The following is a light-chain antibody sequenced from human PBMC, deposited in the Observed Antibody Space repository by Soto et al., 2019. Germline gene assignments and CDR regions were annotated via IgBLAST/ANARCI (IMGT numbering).Light chain of an antibody. CDR2: DVT. CDR3: SSYTSSTTFV. J-gene: IGLJ1*01. Sequence: QSVLTXPASVSGSPGQSITISCTGTSSDIGGYNYVSWYQQHPGKAPKLLISDVTNRPSGVSNRFSGSKSANTASLTISGLQAEDEAEYYCSSYTSSTTFVFGPGTKVTVL. V-gene: IGLV2-14*03. CDR1: SSDIGGYNY.